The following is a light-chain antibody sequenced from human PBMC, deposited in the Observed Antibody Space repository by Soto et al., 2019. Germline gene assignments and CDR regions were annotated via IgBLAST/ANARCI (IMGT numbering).Light chain of an antibody. V-gene: IGKV3-15*01. J-gene: IGKJ1*01. CDR1: QSVSSN. CDR2: DAS. Sequence: EVVMTQSPATLSVSPGERATLSCRASQSVSSNLAWYQQKPGQAPRLLISDASTRATGIPARFSGSGSGTYFTLTISSLQSEDFAVYYCQQYNNWWTFGQGTKVEIK. CDR3: QQYNNWWT.